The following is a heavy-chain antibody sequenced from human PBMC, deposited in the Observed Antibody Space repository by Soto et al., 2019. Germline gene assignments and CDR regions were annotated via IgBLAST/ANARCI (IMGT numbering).Heavy chain of an antibody. CDR1: GFTFSSYA. CDR2: ISYDGSNK. D-gene: IGHD6-13*01. Sequence: QVQLVESGGGVVQPGRSLRLSCAASGFTFSSYAMHWVRQAPGKGLEWVAVISYDGSNKYYADSVKGRFTISRDNSKNTRYLQMNSLRAEDTAVYYCARDSIYSSSWYDYWGQGTLVTVSS. J-gene: IGHJ4*02. V-gene: IGHV3-30-3*01. CDR3: ARDSIYSSSWYDY.